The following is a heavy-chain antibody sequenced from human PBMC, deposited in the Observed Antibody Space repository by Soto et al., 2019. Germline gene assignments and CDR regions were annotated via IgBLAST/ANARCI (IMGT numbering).Heavy chain of an antibody. CDR1: GFSLSTSGVG. J-gene: IGHJ4*02. D-gene: IGHD2-21*01. CDR3: AHRPVLSDFNY. CDR2: IYWDDNK. Sequence: QITLKESGPPLVKPTQTLTLTCTFSGFSLSTSGVGVGWIRQPPGKALEWLALIYWDDNKRYSPSLKSRLTITQDTTKNQVVLTMTNMDPVDTATYYCAHRPVLSDFNYWGQGTLVTVSS. V-gene: IGHV2-5*02.